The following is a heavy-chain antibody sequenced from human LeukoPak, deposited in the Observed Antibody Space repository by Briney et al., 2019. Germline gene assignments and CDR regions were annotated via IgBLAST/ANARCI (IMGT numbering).Heavy chain of an antibody. CDR1: GYSISSGYY. V-gene: IGHV4-38-2*02. CDR2: IYHSGST. Sequence: PSETLSLTCTVSGYSISSGYYWGGMRQPPGEGLEWIGRIYHSGSTYYNPSLKSRVTISVDTSKNQFSLKLSSVTAADTAVYYCARDDSSSIDYWGQGTLVTVSS. CDR3: ARDDSSSIDY. J-gene: IGHJ4*02. D-gene: IGHD6-6*01.